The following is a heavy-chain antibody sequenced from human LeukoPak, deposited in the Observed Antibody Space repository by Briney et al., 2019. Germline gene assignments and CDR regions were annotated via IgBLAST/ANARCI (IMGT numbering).Heavy chain of an antibody. Sequence: ASVKVSCRASGYIFTDYYIHWVRQAPGQGLEWMGLINPNNGDTTYAQKFQGRVSLTRATSITTAYMELSSLRSEDTAVYYCARSLGRIAVAGIVGYWGQGTLVTVSS. CDR2: INPNNGDT. CDR1: GYIFTDYY. D-gene: IGHD6-19*01. CDR3: ARSLGRIAVAGIVGY. V-gene: IGHV1-2*02. J-gene: IGHJ4*02.